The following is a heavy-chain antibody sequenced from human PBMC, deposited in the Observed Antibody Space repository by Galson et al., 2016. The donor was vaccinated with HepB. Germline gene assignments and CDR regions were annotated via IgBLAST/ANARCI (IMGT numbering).Heavy chain of an antibody. CDR3: ARDTGPSGMRDAFHI. V-gene: IGHV3-33*01. Sequence: SLRLSCAASGFTFNRYGMQWVRQAPGKGLDWVSTIWFDGSNEFYEDSVKGRFTISRDNSKNTLDLQMSSLRAEDTAVYYCARDTGPSGMRDAFHIWGQGTMVMVSS. CDR1: GFTFNRYG. D-gene: IGHD3-10*01. J-gene: IGHJ3*02. CDR2: IWFDGSNE.